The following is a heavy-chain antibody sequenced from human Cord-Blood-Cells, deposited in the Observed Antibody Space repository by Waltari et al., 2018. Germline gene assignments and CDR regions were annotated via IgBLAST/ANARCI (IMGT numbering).Heavy chain of an antibody. Sequence: QVHLQQWAAGLFKPSETLSLTCAVYGGSFSCSYRSWTRQAPGKGLEWIGEINHSGSTNYNPSLKSRVTISVDTSKNQFSLKLSSVTAADTAVYYCASTLYDSSGYYYDYWGQGTLVTVSS. CDR3: ASTLYDSSGYYYDY. CDR2: INHSGST. V-gene: IGHV4-34*01. J-gene: IGHJ4*02. D-gene: IGHD3-22*01. CDR1: GGSFSCSY.